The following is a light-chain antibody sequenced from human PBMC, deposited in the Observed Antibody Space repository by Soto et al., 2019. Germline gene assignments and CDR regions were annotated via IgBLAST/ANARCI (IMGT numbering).Light chain of an antibody. CDR2: EVT. J-gene: IGLJ3*02. Sequence: QSALTQPPSASGSRGQSVTISCTGTSVDINYVSWFQQHPGKAPKLIICEVTKRPSGVPDRFSGSKSGNTASLTVSGLQDDDEADYYCSSYAGRDIWVFGGRTKLTVL. CDR1: SVDINY. V-gene: IGLV2-8*01. CDR3: SSYAGRDIWV.